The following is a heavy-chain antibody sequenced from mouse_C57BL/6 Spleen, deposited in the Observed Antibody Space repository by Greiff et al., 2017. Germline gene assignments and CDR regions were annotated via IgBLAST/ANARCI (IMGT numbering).Heavy chain of an antibody. V-gene: IGHV3-6*01. CDR2: ISYDGSN. CDR3: ARDDYDDVFLAY. Sequence: VQLQQSGPGLVKPSQSLSLTCSVTGYSITGGYYWNWIRQFPGNKLEWMGYISYDGSNNYNPSLKNRISITRDTSKNQFFLKLNSVTTEDTATYYCARDDYDDVFLAYWGQGTLVTVSA. J-gene: IGHJ3*01. CDR1: GYSITGGYY. D-gene: IGHD2-4*01.